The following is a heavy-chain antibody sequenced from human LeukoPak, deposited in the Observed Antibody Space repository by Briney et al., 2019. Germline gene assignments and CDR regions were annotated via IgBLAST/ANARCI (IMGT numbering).Heavy chain of an antibody. CDR1: GFSFSTFG. J-gene: IGHJ4*02. CDR2: MSLNGDDK. V-gene: IGHV3-30*18. CDR3: AKDLSIAAPALFDY. Sequence: GGSLRLSCAASGFSFSTFGIHWVRQAPGKGLEWVALMSLNGDDKYYADSVKGRFTVSRDNSKITVYLQMNDLRAEDTAVYYCAKDLSIAAPALFDYWGQGTLVTVSS. D-gene: IGHD6-6*01.